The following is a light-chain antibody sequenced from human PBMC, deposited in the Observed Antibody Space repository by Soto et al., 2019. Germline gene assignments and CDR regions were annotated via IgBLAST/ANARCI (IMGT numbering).Light chain of an antibody. Sequence: EVVMTQSPATLSVSPGERATLSCRASHSVGTNLAWYQHKPGQAPRLLIYGASTRATGLPARFSGSGSGTEFTLTISSLQSEDFAVYYGQQYTDWPRTFGQGTKVEIQ. CDR3: QQYTDWPRT. J-gene: IGKJ1*01. CDR1: HSVGTN. CDR2: GAS. V-gene: IGKV3-15*01.